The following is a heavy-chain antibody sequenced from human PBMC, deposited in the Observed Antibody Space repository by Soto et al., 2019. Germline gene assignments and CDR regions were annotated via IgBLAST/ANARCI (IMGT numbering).Heavy chain of an antibody. Sequence: QVQLVQSGAEVKKPGASVKVSCKASGYTFTGLYMNWVRQAPGQGLEWMGWINPNNGGTKYLQKFQDRVTMTRDTSINTAYMELSRLTSDDTAVYYCTTLRLDPWGQGTLVTVSS. CDR1: GYTFTGLY. V-gene: IGHV1-2*02. J-gene: IGHJ5*02. D-gene: IGHD6-25*01. CDR3: TTLRLDP. CDR2: INPNNGGT.